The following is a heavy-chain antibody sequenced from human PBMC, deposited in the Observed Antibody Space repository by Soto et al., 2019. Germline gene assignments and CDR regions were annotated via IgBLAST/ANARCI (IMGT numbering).Heavy chain of an antibody. Sequence: QVQLVQSGAEVKEPGASVRVSCKASGYTLTSYHLHWVRQAPGQGPEWMGRIDPSSGSSTYAQNFQGRVTMTRDTSTSTVYMDMSSLRSEDTAVYYCVRAVGIVLTYDYFDHWGQGTLVTVSS. J-gene: IGHJ4*02. V-gene: IGHV1-46*01. CDR1: GYTLTSYH. CDR2: IDPSSGSS. CDR3: VRAVGIVLTYDYFDH. D-gene: IGHD3-22*01.